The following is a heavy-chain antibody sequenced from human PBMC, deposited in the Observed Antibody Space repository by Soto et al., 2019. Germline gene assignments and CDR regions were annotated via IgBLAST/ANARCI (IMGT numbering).Heavy chain of an antibody. J-gene: IGHJ4*02. CDR2: IYDSESA. D-gene: IGHD6-6*01. Sequence: QVQLQESGPGLVKASQTLSLICSVSGESISSGGYYWSWIRHHPGKGLEWIGYIYDSESAYYNPSLKRRVTISMDTSKNHVAMKLSSVTAADTAVYYCARASSSSSAADYWGQGTLITVSS. CDR1: GESISSGGYY. CDR3: ARASSSSSAADY. V-gene: IGHV4-31*03.